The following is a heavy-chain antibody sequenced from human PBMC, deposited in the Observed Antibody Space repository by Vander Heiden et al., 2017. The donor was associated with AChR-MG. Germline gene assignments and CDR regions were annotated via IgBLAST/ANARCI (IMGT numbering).Heavy chain of an antibody. CDR3: ATDLLGSPGGSCHY. D-gene: IGHD2-15*01. CDR1: GYTFTELS. CDR2: FDPEDGET. Sequence: QVQLVQSGAEVKKPGASVKVHCNVSGYTFTELSMHGVRQAPGKGLEWMGGFDPEDGETIYAQKFQGRVTMTEDTSTDTAYMELSSLRSEDTAVYYCATDLLGSPGGSCHYWGQGTLVTVSS. V-gene: IGHV1-24*01. J-gene: IGHJ4*02.